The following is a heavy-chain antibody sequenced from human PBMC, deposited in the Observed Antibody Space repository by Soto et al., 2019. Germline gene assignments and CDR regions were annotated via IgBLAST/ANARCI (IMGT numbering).Heavy chain of an antibody. CDR3: ARDQFLDAFDI. V-gene: IGHV3-30-3*01. D-gene: IGHD2-21*01. CDR1: GFIFSSYS. Sequence: QVQLVESGGGVVQPGRSLRLFCAASGFIFSSYSMHWVRQAPGKGLEWVAIISNDGSNKDYVDSVKGRFTISRDNSNNTLSLQMNSLRAEDTAVYYCARDQFLDAFDIWGQGTMVTVSS. CDR2: ISNDGSNK. J-gene: IGHJ3*02.